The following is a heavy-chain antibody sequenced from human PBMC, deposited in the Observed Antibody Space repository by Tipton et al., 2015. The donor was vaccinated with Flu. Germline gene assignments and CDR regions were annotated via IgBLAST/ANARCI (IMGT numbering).Heavy chain of an antibody. CDR1: GFTFSSYA. V-gene: IGHV3-23*01. D-gene: IGHD1-26*01. CDR2: ISGSGGST. Sequence: SLRLSCAASGFTFSSYAMSWVRQAPGKGLEWVSAISGSGGSTYYADSVKGRFTISRDNSKNTLYLQMNSLRAEDTAVYYCAKHENPGRERIVGAMCYWGQGTLVTVSS. CDR3: AKHENPGRERIVGAMCY. J-gene: IGHJ4*02.